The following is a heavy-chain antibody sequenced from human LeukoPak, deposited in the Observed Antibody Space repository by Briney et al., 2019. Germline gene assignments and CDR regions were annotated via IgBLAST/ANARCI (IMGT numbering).Heavy chain of an antibody. CDR3: ARGARAGYNLEPFDY. J-gene: IGHJ4*02. Sequence: SDTLSLTCTVSGGSMSSYYWSWIRQPPGKGLEWIRYIYYSGSTKYNPSLKSRATISVDTSKNQFSLKLSSVTAADTAVYYCARGARAGYNLEPFDYWGQGTLVTVSS. D-gene: IGHD5-24*01. CDR2: IYYSGST. V-gene: IGHV4-59*08. CDR1: GGSMSSYY.